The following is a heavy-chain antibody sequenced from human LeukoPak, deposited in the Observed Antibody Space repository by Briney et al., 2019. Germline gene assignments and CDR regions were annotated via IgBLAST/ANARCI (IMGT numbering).Heavy chain of an antibody. CDR3: ARGLPNSSSSGLIDY. V-gene: IGHV4-34*01. J-gene: IGHJ4*02. D-gene: IGHD6-6*01. Sequence: GSLRLSCATSGFTFSNAWMNWIRQSPGKGLEWIGEINHSGDTNYNPSLKSRVTISVDTPKNQFSLKLNSVTAADTAVYYCARGLPNSSSSGLIDYWGQGTLVTVSS. CDR2: INHSGDT. CDR1: GFTFSNAW.